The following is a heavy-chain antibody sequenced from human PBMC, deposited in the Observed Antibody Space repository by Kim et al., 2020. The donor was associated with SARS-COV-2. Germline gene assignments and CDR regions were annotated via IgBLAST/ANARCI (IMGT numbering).Heavy chain of an antibody. V-gene: IGHV3-15*01. CDR1: GFTFSNAW. Sequence: GGSLRLSCAASGFTFSNAWMSWVRQAPGKGLEWVGRIKSKTDGGTTDYAAPVKGRFTISRDDSKNTLYLQMNSLKTEDTAVYYCTTGPYSRVRGVMRYWGQGTLVTVSS. J-gene: IGHJ4*02. D-gene: IGHD3-10*01. CDR2: IKSKTDGGTT. CDR3: TTGPYSRVRGVMRY.